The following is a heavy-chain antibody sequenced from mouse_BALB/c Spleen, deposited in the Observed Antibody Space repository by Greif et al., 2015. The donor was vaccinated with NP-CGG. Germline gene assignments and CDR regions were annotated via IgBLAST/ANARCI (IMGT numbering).Heavy chain of an antibody. V-gene: IGHV1-54*01. CDR2: INPGSGGT. CDR3: ASRGLVSFAY. Sequence: QVQLQQSGAELVRPGTSVKVSCKASGYAFTNYLIEWVKQRPGQGLEWIGVINPGSGGTNYNEKFKGKATLTADKSSSTAYMQLSSLTSDDSAVYFCASRGLVSFAYWGQGTLVTVSA. CDR1: GYAFTNYL. D-gene: IGHD1-1*02. J-gene: IGHJ3*01.